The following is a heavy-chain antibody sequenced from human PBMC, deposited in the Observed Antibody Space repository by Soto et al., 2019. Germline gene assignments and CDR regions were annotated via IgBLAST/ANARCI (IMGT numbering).Heavy chain of an antibody. Sequence: ASVKVSCKASGYTFTSYGISWVRQAPGQGLEWMGWISAYNGNTNYAQKLQGRVTMTTDTSTSTAYMELRSLRSDDTAVYYCARDTPQLWSPPEYYYYYMDVWGKGTTVTVSS. CDR2: ISAYNGNT. CDR3: ARDTPQLWSPPEYYYYYMDV. D-gene: IGHD5-18*01. J-gene: IGHJ6*03. V-gene: IGHV1-18*01. CDR1: GYTFTSYG.